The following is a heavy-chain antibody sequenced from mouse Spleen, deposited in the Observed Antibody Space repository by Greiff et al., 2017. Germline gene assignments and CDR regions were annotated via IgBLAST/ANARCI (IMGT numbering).Heavy chain of an antibody. CDR1: GFTFSSYA. Sequence: DVHLVESGGGLVKPGGSLKLSCAASGFTFSSYAMSWVRQTPEKRLEWVATISDGGSYTYYPDNVKGRFTISRDNAKNNLYLQMSHLKSEDTAMYYCARDKPYYYGSSYFDYWGQGTTLTVSS. J-gene: IGHJ2*01. D-gene: IGHD1-1*01. CDR3: ARDKPYYYGSSYFDY. CDR2: ISDGGSYT. V-gene: IGHV5-4*01.